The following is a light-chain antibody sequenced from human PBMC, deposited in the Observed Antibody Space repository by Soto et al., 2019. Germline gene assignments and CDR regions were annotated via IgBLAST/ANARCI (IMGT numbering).Light chain of an antibody. J-gene: IGLJ1*01. V-gene: IGLV2-8*01. CDR1: SSDVGAYDY. CDR2: EIS. CDR3: SSFAGSNNFPYV. Sequence: QSVLTQPPSASGSPGQSVTISCTGTSSDVGAYDYVSWYQQHPGKAPKLMIYEISKRPSGVPDRFSGSKSGNTAPLTVSGLQAEDEADYYCSSFAGSNNFPYVFGTGTKVTVL.